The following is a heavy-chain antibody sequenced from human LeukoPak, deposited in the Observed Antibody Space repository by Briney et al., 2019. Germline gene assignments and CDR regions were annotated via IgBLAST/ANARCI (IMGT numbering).Heavy chain of an antibody. J-gene: IGHJ4*02. V-gene: IGHV4-59*08. CDR1: GGSISSYY. CDR2: IYYSGNT. CDR3: ARQRDNTLSYFDN. D-gene: IGHD1-14*01. Sequence: SETLSLTCNVSGGSISSYYWSWIRQPPGKGLEWIGYIYYSGNTNYNPSLKSRVTISADTSKNQFSLKLSSVTAADTAMYYCARQRDNTLSYFDNWGQGTLVTVSS.